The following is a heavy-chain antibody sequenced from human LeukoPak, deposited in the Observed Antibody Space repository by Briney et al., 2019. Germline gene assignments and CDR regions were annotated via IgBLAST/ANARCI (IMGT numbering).Heavy chain of an antibody. D-gene: IGHD3-9*01. CDR2: ISGRGDST. Sequence: GGSLRLSCAASGFTFASYAMSWVRQAPGKGLEWVSAISGRGDSTYYADSMKGRFTISRDNSKNTLYLQMNSLRAEDTAVYYCAKADGDFDWLLLSTYYYYYGMDVWGQGTTVTVSS. CDR3: AKADGDFDWLLLSTYYYYYGMDV. V-gene: IGHV3-23*01. CDR1: GFTFASYA. J-gene: IGHJ6*02.